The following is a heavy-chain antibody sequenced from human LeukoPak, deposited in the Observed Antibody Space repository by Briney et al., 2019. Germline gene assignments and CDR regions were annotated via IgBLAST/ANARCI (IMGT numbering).Heavy chain of an antibody. CDR3: ASGRALGDGYNLDY. Sequence: SVKVYCKASGGTFSSYAISWVRQAPGQGLEWMGGIIPIFGTANYAQKFQGRVTITADESTSTAYMELSSLRSEDTAVYYCASGRALGDGYNLDYWGQGTLVTVSS. D-gene: IGHD5-24*01. CDR2: IIPIFGTA. CDR1: GGTFSSYA. J-gene: IGHJ4*02. V-gene: IGHV1-69*13.